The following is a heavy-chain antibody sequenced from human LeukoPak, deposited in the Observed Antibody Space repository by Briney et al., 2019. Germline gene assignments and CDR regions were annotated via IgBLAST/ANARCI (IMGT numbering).Heavy chain of an antibody. V-gene: IGHV4-31*03. J-gene: IGHJ2*01. Sequence: PSETLSLTCTVSGGSISSGGYYWSWIRQHPGKGLEWIGYIYYSGSTYYNPSLKSRVTISLDTSKNQFSLKLNSVTAADTAVYYCARVWYGGNSADIKSPRKYWYFDLWGRGTLVTVSS. CDR3: ARVWYGGNSADIKSPRKYWYFDL. CDR2: IYYSGST. D-gene: IGHD4-23*01. CDR1: GGSISSGGYY.